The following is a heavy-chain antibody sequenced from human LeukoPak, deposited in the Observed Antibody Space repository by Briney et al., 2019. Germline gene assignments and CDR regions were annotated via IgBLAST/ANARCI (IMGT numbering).Heavy chain of an antibody. Sequence: GGSLRLSCAASGFSVSSNHMSWVRQAPGKGLEWVSVIYSGGSTYYADSVKGRFTISRDNSKNTLYLQVNSLRVEDTAVYYCARDRGSSWTYSFDYWGQGTLVTVSS. CDR3: ARDRGSSWTYSFDY. D-gene: IGHD6-13*01. J-gene: IGHJ4*02. CDR2: IYSGGST. V-gene: IGHV3-53*01. CDR1: GFSVSSNH.